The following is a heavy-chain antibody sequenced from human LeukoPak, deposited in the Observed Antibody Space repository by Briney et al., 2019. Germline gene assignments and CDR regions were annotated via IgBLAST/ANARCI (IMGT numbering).Heavy chain of an antibody. V-gene: IGHV3-23*01. CDR3: AKGTTSTIDP. D-gene: IGHD1-7*01. CDR1: GFTFSSYA. CDR2: ISGSGGST. Sequence: GGSLRLSCAASGFTFSSYAMSWVRQAPVKGLEWVSAISGSGGSTYYADSVRGRFTISRDNSKNTLYLQMNSLRAEDTAVYYCAKGTTSTIDPWGQGTLVTVSS. J-gene: IGHJ5*02.